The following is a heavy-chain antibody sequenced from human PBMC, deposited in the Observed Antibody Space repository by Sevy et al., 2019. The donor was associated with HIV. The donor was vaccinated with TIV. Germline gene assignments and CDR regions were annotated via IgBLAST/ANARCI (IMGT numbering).Heavy chain of an antibody. D-gene: IGHD3-10*01. CDR2: IWYDGSNK. V-gene: IGHV3-33*01. CDR1: GFTFSSYG. Sequence: GGSLRLSCAASGFTFSSYGMHWVRQAPGKGLEWVAVIWYDGSNKYYADSVKGRFTISRDNSKNTLYLQMNSLRAEDTAVYYCARYGPGAPDGSGSYYNFDYWGQGTLVTVSS. CDR3: ARYGPGAPDGSGSYYNFDY. J-gene: IGHJ4*02.